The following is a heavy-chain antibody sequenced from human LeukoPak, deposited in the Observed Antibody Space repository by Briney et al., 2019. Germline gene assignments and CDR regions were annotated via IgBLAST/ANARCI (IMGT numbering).Heavy chain of an antibody. CDR2: ISSSGSTI. V-gene: IGHV3-48*03. CDR1: GFTFSSYE. D-gene: IGHD2-2*01. J-gene: IGHJ4*02. Sequence: GGSLRLSCAASGFTFSSYEMNWIRQAPGKGLEWVSYISSSGSTIYYADSVKGRFTISRDNSENTLFLQLNSLRPEDTAVYYCATSPPYQGPDYWGQGTLVTVSS. CDR3: ATSPPYQGPDY.